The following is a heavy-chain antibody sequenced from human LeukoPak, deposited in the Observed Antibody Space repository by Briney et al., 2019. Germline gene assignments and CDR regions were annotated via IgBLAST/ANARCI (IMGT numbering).Heavy chain of an antibody. CDR2: ISGNGGST. J-gene: IGHJ4*02. CDR3: AKAGYYDSSGYFDY. V-gene: IGHV3-23*01. CDR1: GFTFSSYA. D-gene: IGHD3-22*01. Sequence: GGSLRLSCAASGFTFSSYAMSWVRQAPGKGLEWVSAISGNGGSTYYADSVKGRFTISRDNSKNTLYLQMNSLRAEDTAVYYCAKAGYYDSSGYFDYWGQGTLVTVSS.